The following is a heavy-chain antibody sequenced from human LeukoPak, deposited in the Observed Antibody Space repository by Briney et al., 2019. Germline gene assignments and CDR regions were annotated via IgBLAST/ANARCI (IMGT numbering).Heavy chain of an antibody. D-gene: IGHD4-17*01. CDR3: TRMTTGHDY. CDR1: GVSFDDYY. CDR2: INHSGYT. V-gene: IGHV4-34*01. J-gene: IGHJ4*02. Sequence: PSETLSLTCAVSGVSFDDYYWAWVRQTPGKGLEWIREINHSGYTNDNPSLKSRVTLSIDTSRKQFSLNMRSVTVADAGIYFCTRMTTGHDYWGQGTLVTVSS.